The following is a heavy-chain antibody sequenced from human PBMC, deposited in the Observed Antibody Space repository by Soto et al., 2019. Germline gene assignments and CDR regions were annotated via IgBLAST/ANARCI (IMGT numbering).Heavy chain of an antibody. Sequence: GGSLRLSCAASGFTFSSYEMNWVRQAPGKGLEWVSYISSGGSTIYYADSVKGRFTISRDNAKNSLYLQMNSLRAEDTAVYYCARDLKQLGPLFDYWGQGTLVTVSS. CDR2: ISSGGSTI. CDR3: ARDLKQLGPLFDY. J-gene: IGHJ4*02. CDR1: GFTFSSYE. V-gene: IGHV3-48*03. D-gene: IGHD6-6*01.